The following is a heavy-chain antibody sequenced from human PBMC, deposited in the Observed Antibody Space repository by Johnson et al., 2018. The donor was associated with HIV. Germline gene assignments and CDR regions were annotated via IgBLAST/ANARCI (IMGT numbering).Heavy chain of an antibody. CDR2: IYYGGST. CDR1: GFTVSSNY. Sequence: EVQLVESGGGLVQPGGSLRLSCAASGFTVSSNYISWVRQAPGKGLDWVSVIYYGGSTYYADSVKGRFTISRDNSKNTLYLQMNSLRAEDTAVYYCARDSPFDAFDIWGQGTMVTVSS. CDR3: ARDSPFDAFDI. J-gene: IGHJ3*02. V-gene: IGHV3-66*01.